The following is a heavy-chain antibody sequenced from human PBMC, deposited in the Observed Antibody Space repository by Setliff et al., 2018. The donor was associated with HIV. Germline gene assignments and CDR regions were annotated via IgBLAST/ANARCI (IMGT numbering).Heavy chain of an antibody. CDR2: ISGFNGNT. CDR1: GYSFARYG. J-gene: IGHJ3*02. CDR3: ARVPYRSAWFSGGHDAFDI. Sequence: SCKASGYSFARYGLSWVRQAPGQGLEWMGWISGFNGNTKYAQSFQDRVAMTTETATSTAYMEMRSLRYDDTAVYFCARVPYRSAWFSGGHDAFDIWGQGTMVTVSS. V-gene: IGHV1-18*01. D-gene: IGHD6-19*01.